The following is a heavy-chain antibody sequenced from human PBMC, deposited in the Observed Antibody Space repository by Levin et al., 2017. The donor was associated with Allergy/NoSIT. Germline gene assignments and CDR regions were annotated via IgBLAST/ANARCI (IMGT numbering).Heavy chain of an antibody. J-gene: IGHJ4*02. D-gene: IGHD6-13*01. V-gene: IGHV4-59*01. CDR1: GGSISSYY. CDR2: IYYSGST. CDR3: ARTPAGTSFDY. Sequence: SETLPLTCTVSGGSISSYYWSWIRQPPGKGLEWIGYIYYSGSTNYNPSLKSRVTISVDTSKNQFSLKLSSVTAADTAVYYCARTPAGTSFDYWGQGTLVTVSS.